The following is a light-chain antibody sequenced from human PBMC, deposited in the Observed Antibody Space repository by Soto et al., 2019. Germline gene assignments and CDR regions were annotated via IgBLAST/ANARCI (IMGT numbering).Light chain of an antibody. V-gene: IGKV3-11*01. J-gene: IGKJ3*01. Sequence: EIVLTQSPATLSLSPGERATLSCRASQSVSQYLAWYQQKPGQAPRLLIYDASNRATGIPDRFSGSGSGTDFTLTISSLEPDDFAVYFCQQRATWPPGFTFGPGTKVDFK. CDR2: DAS. CDR1: QSVSQY. CDR3: QQRATWPPGFT.